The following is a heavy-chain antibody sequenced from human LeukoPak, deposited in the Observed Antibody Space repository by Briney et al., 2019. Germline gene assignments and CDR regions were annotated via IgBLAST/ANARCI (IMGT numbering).Heavy chain of an antibody. Sequence: ASVKVSCKASGHTFTDYGITWVRQAPGQGLEWMGWISAYNGNTNYAQKLQGRVTMTTDTSTSTAYMELRSLRSDDTAVYYCARNYGYYYYYYGMDVWGQGTTVTVSS. J-gene: IGHJ6*02. D-gene: IGHD4-17*01. CDR2: ISAYNGNT. V-gene: IGHV1-18*01. CDR1: GHTFTDYG. CDR3: ARNYGYYYYYYGMDV.